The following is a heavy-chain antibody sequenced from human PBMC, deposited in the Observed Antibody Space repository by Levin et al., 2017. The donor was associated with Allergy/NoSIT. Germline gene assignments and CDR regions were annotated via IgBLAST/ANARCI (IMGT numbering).Heavy chain of an antibody. Sequence: ASVKVSCKASGFTFTFYAFTWVRQAPGQGLEWMGWISPYNGDTKYAQKFQDRVTMTTDTSTSTAYMDLRSLRFDDTAVYYCAREMAETAADTFDVWGQGTMVTVSS. V-gene: IGHV1-18*01. D-gene: IGHD2-8*01. CDR1: GFTFTFYA. CDR3: AREMAETAADTFDV. CDR2: ISPYNGDT. J-gene: IGHJ3*01.